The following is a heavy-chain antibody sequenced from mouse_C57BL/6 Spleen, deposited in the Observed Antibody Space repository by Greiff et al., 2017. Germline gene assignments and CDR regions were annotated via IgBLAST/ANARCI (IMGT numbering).Heavy chain of an antibody. CDR3: ARGGTSFDY. J-gene: IGHJ2*01. V-gene: IGHV1-22*01. CDR2: INPNNGGT. Sequence: VQLKESGPELVKPGASVKMSCKASGYTFTDYNMHWVKQSHGKSLEWIGYINPNNGGTSYNQKFKGKATLTVNKSSSTAYMELRSLTSEDFAVYYCARGGTSFDYWGQGTTLTVSS. D-gene: IGHD3-3*01. CDR1: GYTFTDYN.